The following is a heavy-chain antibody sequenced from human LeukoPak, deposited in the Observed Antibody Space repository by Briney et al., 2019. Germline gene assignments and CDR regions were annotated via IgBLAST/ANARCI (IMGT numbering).Heavy chain of an antibody. Sequence: TPYFTCTVSGGSISSGGYYWSWIRQHPGKGLEWIGYIYYSGSTYYNPSPKSRVTISVDTSKNQFSLKLSSVTAADTAAYYCARGPWYGWFDPWGQGTLASASS. CDR3: ARGPWYGWFDP. J-gene: IGHJ5*02. D-gene: IGHD6-13*01. V-gene: IGHV4-31*03. CDR2: IYYSGST. CDR1: GGSISSGGYY.